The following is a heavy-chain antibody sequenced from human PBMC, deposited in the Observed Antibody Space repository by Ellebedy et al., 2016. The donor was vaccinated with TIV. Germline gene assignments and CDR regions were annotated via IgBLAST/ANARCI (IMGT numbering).Heavy chain of an antibody. J-gene: IGHJ4*02. V-gene: IGHV3-23*01. CDR1: GSSLSNSF. CDR3: RPGHYSDA. CDR2: LTADGRST. Sequence: GESLKISXAASGSSLSNSFMGCIRQAPGKGLEWVSTLTADGRSTYFADSVKGRFTISRDNSKNTVYLQMNSLRSEDTAVYYCRPGHYSDAWGQGTLVTVSS.